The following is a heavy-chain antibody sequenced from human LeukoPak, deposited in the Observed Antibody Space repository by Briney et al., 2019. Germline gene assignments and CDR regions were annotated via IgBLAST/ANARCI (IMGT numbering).Heavy chain of an antibody. CDR2: IIPIFGTA. V-gene: IGHV1-69*05. CDR3: ARGGTGYSYGFDY. D-gene: IGHD5-18*01. J-gene: IGHJ4*02. CDR1: GGTFSSYA. Sequence: SVKVSCKASGGTFSSYAISWLRQAPGQGLEWMGGIIPIFGTANYAQKFQGRVTITTDESTSTAYMELSSLRSEDTAVYYCARGGTGYSYGFDYWGQGTLVTVSS.